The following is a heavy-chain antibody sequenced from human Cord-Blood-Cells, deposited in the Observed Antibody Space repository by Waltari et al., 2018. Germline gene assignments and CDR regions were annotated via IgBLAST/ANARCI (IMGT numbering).Heavy chain of an antibody. V-gene: IGHV1-2*02. J-gene: IGHJ3*02. D-gene: IGHD2-2*01. Sequence: QVQLVQSGAEVKKPGASVKVSCKASGYTFTGYYMHWVRQAPGQGREWMGWINPNSGGTNYAQKFQGRVTMTRDTSISTAYMELSRLRSDDTAVYYCARDGDLSYCSSTSCYAFDIWGQGTMVTVSS. CDR2: INPNSGGT. CDR3: ARDGDLSYCSSTSCYAFDI. CDR1: GYTFTGYY.